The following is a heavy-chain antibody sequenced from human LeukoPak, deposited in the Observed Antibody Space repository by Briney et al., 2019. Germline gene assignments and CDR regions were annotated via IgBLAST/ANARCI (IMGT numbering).Heavy chain of an antibody. Sequence: ASVKVSCKASGYTFTSYDIAWVRQAPGQGLEWMAWISTYNGDTNYAQKLQGRVTMTTDTSTSTAYMELTSLNSDDTAVYYCARDVYCSGGNCYYYFDYWGQGTLVTVSS. CDR3: ARDVYCSGGNCYYYFDY. CDR1: GYTFTSYD. J-gene: IGHJ4*02. D-gene: IGHD2-15*01. V-gene: IGHV1-18*01. CDR2: ISTYNGDT.